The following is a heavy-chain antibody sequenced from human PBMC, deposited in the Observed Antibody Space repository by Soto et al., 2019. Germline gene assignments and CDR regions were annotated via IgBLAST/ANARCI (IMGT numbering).Heavy chain of an antibody. CDR3: GRRRQTDY. CDR2: INHRGST. J-gene: IGHJ4*02. CDR1: DGSFSGYY. Sequence: TLALTCAVQDGSFSGYYLTWIGQPPGKVLEGSGEINHRGSTNYNASLKRRGTISVDTAKLQFSVKLSSVTAADTAVYYCGRRRQTDYWGQGPLVTVSS. V-gene: IGHV4-34*01.